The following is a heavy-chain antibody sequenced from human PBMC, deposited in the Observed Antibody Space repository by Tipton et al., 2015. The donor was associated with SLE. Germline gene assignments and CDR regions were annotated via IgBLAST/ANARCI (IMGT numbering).Heavy chain of an antibody. CDR3: ASQGNGSGNDY. CDR1: GGSFSGYY. Sequence: LSLTCAVYGGSFSGYYWSWSRQPPGKGLEWVSYISSSGSTIYYADSVKGRFTISRDNAKNSLYLQMNSLRAEDTAVYYCASQGNGSGNDYWGQGTLVTVSS. D-gene: IGHD6-19*01. CDR2: ISSSGSTI. J-gene: IGHJ4*02. V-gene: IGHV3-11*04.